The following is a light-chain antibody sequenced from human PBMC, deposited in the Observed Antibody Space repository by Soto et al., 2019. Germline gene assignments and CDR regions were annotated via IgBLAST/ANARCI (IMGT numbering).Light chain of an antibody. V-gene: IGKV1-5*01. J-gene: IGKJ3*01. CDR1: QTISNW. CDR3: QHYNNWPPT. CDR2: DAS. Sequence: DIQMTQSPSTLSASVGDRVTITFRASQTISNWLAWYQQKPGKAPNLLIYDASSLESGVPSRFSGSGSGTEFTLTISSLQSEDFAVYYCQHYNNWPPTFGPGTKVDIK.